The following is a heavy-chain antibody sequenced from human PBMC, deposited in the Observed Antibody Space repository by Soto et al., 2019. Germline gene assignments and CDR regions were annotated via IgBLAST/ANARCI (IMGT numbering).Heavy chain of an antibody. CDR3: ARVFRRITMVLGVMDNVPDGLDF. CDR2: IYYSGST. Sequence: SETLSVSCTVSGGSISPGGYYWSWIRQHPGKGLEWIGYIYYSGSTYYNPSLKSRVTISVDTSKNQFSLKLSSVTAADTAVYYCARVFRRITMVLGVMDNVPDGLDFWSRGTTDTGSS. J-gene: IGHJ6*02. V-gene: IGHV4-31*03. CDR1: GGSISPGGYY. D-gene: IGHD3-10*01.